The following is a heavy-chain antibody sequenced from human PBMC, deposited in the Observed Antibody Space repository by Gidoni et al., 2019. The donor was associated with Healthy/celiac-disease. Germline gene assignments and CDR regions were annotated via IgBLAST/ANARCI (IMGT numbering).Heavy chain of an antibody. CDR3: ATNRPGYCSGGSCYPNWFDP. V-gene: IGHV1-18*01. J-gene: IGHJ5*02. CDR1: GYTFTSYG. CDR2: IRAYNGNT. D-gene: IGHD2-15*01. Sequence: QVQLVQSGAEVKKPGASVKVSCKASGYTFTSYGISWVRQAPGQGLEWMGWIRAYNGNTNYAQKLQGRVTMTTDTSTSTAYMELRSLRSDDTAVYYCATNRPGYCSGGSCYPNWFDPWGQGTLVTVSS.